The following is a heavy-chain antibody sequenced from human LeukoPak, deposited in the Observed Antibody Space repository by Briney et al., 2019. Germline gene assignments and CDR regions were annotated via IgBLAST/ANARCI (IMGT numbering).Heavy chain of an antibody. V-gene: IGHV4-59*01. CDR1: GASISSYY. Sequence: SETLSLTCTVSGASISSYYWSWIRQPPGKGLEWIGYIYYSGSTNYNPSLKSRVTISVDTSKNQFSLKLSSVTAADTAVYYCARGPPHYDFWSGYYGMDVWGQGTTVTVSS. CDR3: ARGPPHYDFWSGYYGMDV. CDR2: IYYSGST. J-gene: IGHJ6*02. D-gene: IGHD3-3*01.